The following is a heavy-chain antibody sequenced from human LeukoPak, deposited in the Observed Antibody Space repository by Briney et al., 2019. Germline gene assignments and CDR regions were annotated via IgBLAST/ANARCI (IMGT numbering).Heavy chain of an antibody. CDR1: GFTFSNYA. CDR3: ARDTTYYYDSGSSGPHYFDN. J-gene: IGHJ4*02. D-gene: IGHD3-10*01. V-gene: IGHV3-30*01. CDR2: ISSGGTYE. Sequence: GKSLRLSCAASGFTFSNYAMHWVRQAPGKGLEWVSLISSGGTYEYYADSVKGRFTISRDNSKNTLYLQLNSLRAEDTAVYYCARDTTYYYDSGSSGPHYFDNWGQGTLVTVSS.